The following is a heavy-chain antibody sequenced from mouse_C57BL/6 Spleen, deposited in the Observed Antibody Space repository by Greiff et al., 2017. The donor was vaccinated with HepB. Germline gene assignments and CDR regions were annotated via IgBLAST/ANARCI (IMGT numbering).Heavy chain of an antibody. J-gene: IGHJ1*03. Sequence: VQLQQSGPGLVQPSQSLSITCTVSGFSLTSYGVHWVRQSPGKGLEWLGVIWSGGSTDYNAAFISRLSISKDNSKSQVFFKMNSLQADDTAIYYCARRGYYDYDSWYFDVWGTGTTVTVSS. CDR1: GFSLTSYG. CDR2: IWSGGST. CDR3: ARRGYYDYDSWYFDV. D-gene: IGHD2-4*01. V-gene: IGHV2-2*01.